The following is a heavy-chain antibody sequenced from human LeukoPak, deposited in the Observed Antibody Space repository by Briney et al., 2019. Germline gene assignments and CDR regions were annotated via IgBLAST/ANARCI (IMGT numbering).Heavy chain of an antibody. CDR2: IIPIFGTA. J-gene: IGHJ1*01. V-gene: IGHV1-69*01. CDR3: ARGGSDYGDYPGYFQH. CDR1: GGTFSSCA. Sequence: SVKVSCKASGGTFSSCAISWVRQAPGQGLEWMGGIIPIFGTANYAQKFQGRVTITADESTSTAYMELSSLRSEDTAVYYCARGGSDYGDYPGYFQHWGQGTLVTVSS. D-gene: IGHD4-17*01.